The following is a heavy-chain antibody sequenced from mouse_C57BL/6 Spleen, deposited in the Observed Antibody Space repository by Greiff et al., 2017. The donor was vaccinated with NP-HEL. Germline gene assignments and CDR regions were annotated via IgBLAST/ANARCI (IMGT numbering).Heavy chain of an antibody. D-gene: IGHD1-1*01. CDR2: IYPRDGST. J-gene: IGHJ4*01. CDR1: GYTFTSYD. Sequence: QVQLQQSGPELVKPGASVKLSCKASGYTFTSYDINWVKQRPGQGLEWIGWIYPRDGSTKYNEKFKGKDTLTVDTSSSTAYMELHSLTSEDSAVYFCARDITTVVATPYAMDYWGQGTSVTVSS. CDR3: ARDITTVVATPYAMDY. V-gene: IGHV1-85*01.